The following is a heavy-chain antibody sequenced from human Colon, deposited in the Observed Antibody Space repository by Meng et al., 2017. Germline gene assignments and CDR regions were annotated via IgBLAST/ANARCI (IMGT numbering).Heavy chain of an antibody. D-gene: IGHD3-16*01. Sequence: GESLKISCAASGFTFSNYWMHWVRQTPGKGLVWVSRINTDESITNYADSVKGRFTISRENAKNTLYLQMNSLRAEDTAVFYCVRGGKDLYTFAIWGQGTTVTVSS. CDR3: VRGGKDLYTFAI. J-gene: IGHJ3*02. V-gene: IGHV3-74*01. CDR1: GFTFSNYW. CDR2: INTDESIT.